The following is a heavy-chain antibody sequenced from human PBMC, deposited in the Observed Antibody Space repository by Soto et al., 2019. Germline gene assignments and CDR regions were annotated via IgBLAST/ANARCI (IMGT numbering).Heavy chain of an antibody. CDR1: GYWCTSHY. J-gene: IGHJ5*02. CDR2: INPGTGRA. D-gene: IGHD3-3*01. V-gene: IGHV1-46*01. CDR3: ASVFFSQALTTWFYP. Sequence: AAGKVSCKTSGYWCTSHYMHWVGQAPGQGLEGMGTINPGTGRATYAQQFQGRVTMTRDTSTNTVYMELTSLTSEDTATYYCASVFFSQALTTWFYPWGQG.